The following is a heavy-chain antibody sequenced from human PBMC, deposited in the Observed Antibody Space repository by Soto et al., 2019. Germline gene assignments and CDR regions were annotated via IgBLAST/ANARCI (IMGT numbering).Heavy chain of an antibody. CDR3: ARDDIPGRAVAIYGMDV. CDR1: GFIFSSYG. Sequence: PVGSLRLSCAASGFIFSSYGMHWVRQAPGKGLEWVAGIWYDGSNTCCSDAVKGRFSISRDNSKNTVDLQMNSLRAEETAVYYCARDDIPGRAVAIYGMDVWGQGTTVTVSS. D-gene: IGHD6-19*01. CDR2: IWYDGSNT. J-gene: IGHJ6*02. V-gene: IGHV3-33*01.